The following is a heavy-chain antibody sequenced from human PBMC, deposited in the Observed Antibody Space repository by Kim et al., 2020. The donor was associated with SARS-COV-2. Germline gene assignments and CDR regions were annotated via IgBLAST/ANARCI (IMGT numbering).Heavy chain of an antibody. CDR2: IYYSGST. CDR3: ASSSWYNSVDP. J-gene: IGHJ5*02. CDR1: GGSISSSSYY. Sequence: SETLSLTCTVSGGSISSSSYYWGWIRQPPGKGLEWIGSIYYSGSTYYNPSLKSRVTISVDTSKNQFSLKLSSVTAADTAVYYCASSSWYNSVDPWGQGTLVTVSS. D-gene: IGHD6-13*01. V-gene: IGHV4-39*01.